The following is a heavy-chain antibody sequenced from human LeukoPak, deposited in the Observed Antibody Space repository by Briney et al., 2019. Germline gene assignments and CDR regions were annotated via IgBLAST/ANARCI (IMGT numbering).Heavy chain of an antibody. CDR1: GYTFTSYY. V-gene: IGHV1-46*01. J-gene: IGHJ4*02. D-gene: IGHD2-2*01. CDR3: ASGYCSSTSCPNFDY. CDR2: INPSGGST. Sequence: GASVKVSCKASGYTFTSYYMHWVRQAPGQGLEWMGIINPSGGSTSYAQKFQGRVTMTRDTSISTAYMELSRLRSDDTAVYYCASGYCSSTSCPNFDYWGQGTLVTVSS.